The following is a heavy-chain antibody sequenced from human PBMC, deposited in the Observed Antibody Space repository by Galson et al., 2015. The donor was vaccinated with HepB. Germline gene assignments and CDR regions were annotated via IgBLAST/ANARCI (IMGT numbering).Heavy chain of an antibody. J-gene: IGHJ3*02. V-gene: IGHV3-7*01. Sequence: SLGLSCAASGFSFSSYWMSWVRQVPGKGLEWVANINQDGSENYYVDSVKGRLTISRDNANNSLYLQMHSLRAEDTAVNYRARKGTTGTTNPDAFDIWGLGTMVTVSS. D-gene: IGHD1-1*01. CDR1: GFSFSSYW. CDR3: ARKGTTGTTNPDAFDI. CDR2: INQDGSEN.